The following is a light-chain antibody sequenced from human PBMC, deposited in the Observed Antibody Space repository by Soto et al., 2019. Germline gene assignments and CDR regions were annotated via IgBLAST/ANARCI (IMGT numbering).Light chain of an antibody. CDR2: EVN. Sequence: QSALTEPASGSVSPGQSIAISCTGTSGEVGTHNLVSWYQQHPGKAPKLLTFEVNKWPSGVSHRFSGSKSGNTASLTISGLQAEDEADYYCCSYVGSSPSYVFGTRTKVTVL. V-gene: IGLV2-23*02. CDR3: CSYVGSSPSYV. CDR1: SGEVGTHNL. J-gene: IGLJ1*01.